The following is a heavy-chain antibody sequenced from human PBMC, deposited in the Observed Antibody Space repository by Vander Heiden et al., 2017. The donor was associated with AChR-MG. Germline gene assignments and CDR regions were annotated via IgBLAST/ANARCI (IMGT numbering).Heavy chain of an antibody. D-gene: IGHD3-3*01. J-gene: IGHJ4*02. CDR3: ARRRDFWSGYYSLAFDY. CDR2: INHSGST. CDR1: GGSFSGYY. V-gene: IGHV4-34*01. Sequence: QVQLQQWGAGLLKPSETLSLTCAVYGGSFSGYYWSWIRQPPGKGLEWIGEINHSGSTNYNPSLKSRVTISVDTSKNQFSLKLSSVTAADTAVYYCARRRDFWSGYYSLAFDYWGQGTLVTVSS.